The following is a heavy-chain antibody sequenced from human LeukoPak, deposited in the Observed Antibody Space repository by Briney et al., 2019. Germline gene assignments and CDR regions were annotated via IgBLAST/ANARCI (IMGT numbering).Heavy chain of an antibody. J-gene: IGHJ5*02. CDR1: GYTFTGYY. CDR3: AREEPYSRKFDP. CDR2: INPNSGGT. Sequence: ASVKVSCKASGYTFTGYYMHWVRQAPGQGLEWMGRINPNSGGTNYAQKFQGRVTMTRDTSISTAYMELSRLRSDDTAVYYCAREEPYSRKFDPWGQGTLVTVSS. V-gene: IGHV1-2*06. D-gene: IGHD1-14*01.